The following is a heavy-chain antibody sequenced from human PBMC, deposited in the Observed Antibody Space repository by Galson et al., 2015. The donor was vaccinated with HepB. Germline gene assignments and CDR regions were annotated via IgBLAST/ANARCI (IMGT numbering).Heavy chain of an antibody. D-gene: IGHD4-17*01. J-gene: IGHJ6*02. V-gene: IGHV6-1*01. CDR2: TYYRSKWYN. Sequence: CAISGDSVSSNSAAWNWIRQSPPRGLEWLGRTYYRSKWYNDYAVSVKSRITINPDTSKNQFSLQLNSVTPEDTAVYYCARSRGYGDYDYYYYYAMDVWGQGTTVTVSS. CDR1: GDSVSSNSAA. CDR3: ARSRGYGDYDYYYYYAMDV.